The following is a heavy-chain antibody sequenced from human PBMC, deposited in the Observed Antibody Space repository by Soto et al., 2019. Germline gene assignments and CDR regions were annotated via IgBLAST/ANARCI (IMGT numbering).Heavy chain of an antibody. CDR2: INPSGGST. J-gene: IGHJ6*02. D-gene: IGHD5-18*01. Sequence: ASVKVSCKASGYTFTSYYMHWVRQAPGQGLEWMGIINPSGGSTSYAQKFQGRVTMTRDTSTSTVYMELSSLRSEDTAVYYCAIDPGYSYGSEYYYYGMDVWGQGTTVTVSS. CDR3: AIDPGYSYGSEYYYYGMDV. CDR1: GYTFTSYY. V-gene: IGHV1-46*01.